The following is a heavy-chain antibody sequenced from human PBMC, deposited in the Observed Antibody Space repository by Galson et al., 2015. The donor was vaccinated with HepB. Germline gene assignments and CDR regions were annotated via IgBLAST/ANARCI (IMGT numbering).Heavy chain of an antibody. V-gene: IGHV5-51*01. CDR3: ARHCITGTYCLQGGALDI. CDR2: IYPGDSDT. J-gene: IGHJ3*02. D-gene: IGHD1-20*01. CDR1: GSSFTSYW. Sequence: QSGAEVKKPGESLKISCKGSGSSFTSYWIGWVRQMPGKGLEWMGIIYPGDSDTRYSPSFQGQVTISADKSISTAYLQWSSLKASDTAMYYCARHCITGTYCLQGGALDIWGQGTMVTVSS.